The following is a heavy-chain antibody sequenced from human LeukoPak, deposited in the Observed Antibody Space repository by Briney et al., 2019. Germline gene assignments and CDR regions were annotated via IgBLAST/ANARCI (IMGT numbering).Heavy chain of an antibody. Sequence: PGGSLRLSCAASGFTFSSYSMNWVRQAPGKGLEWVSYISSSSSTMYYADSVKGRFTISRDNAKNSLYLQMNSLRAEDTAVYYCARDVDYYDSSGYYHSPWGQGTLVTVSS. CDR2: ISSSSSTM. CDR3: ARDVDYYDSSGYYHSP. J-gene: IGHJ4*02. D-gene: IGHD3-22*01. V-gene: IGHV3-48*04. CDR1: GFTFSSYS.